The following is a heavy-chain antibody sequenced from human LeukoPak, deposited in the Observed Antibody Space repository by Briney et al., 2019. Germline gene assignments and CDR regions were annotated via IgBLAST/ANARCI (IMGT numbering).Heavy chain of an antibody. CDR2: INPNSGGT. CDR3: ARGMEPYYYMDV. J-gene: IGHJ6*03. CDR1: GYTFSGYY. D-gene: IGHD1-26*01. Sequence: ASVKVSCKASGYTFSGYYMHWVRQAPGQGLEWMGWINPNSGGTNYAQKFQGRVTMTRDTSISTAYMELSRLRSDDTAVYYCARGMEPYYYMDVWGKGTTVTVSS. V-gene: IGHV1-2*02.